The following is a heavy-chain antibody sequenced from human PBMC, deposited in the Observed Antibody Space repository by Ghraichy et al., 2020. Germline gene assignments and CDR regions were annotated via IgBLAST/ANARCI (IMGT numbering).Heavy chain of an antibody. CDR3: ASLAAM. CDR1: GGSISRNY. V-gene: IGHV4-4*08. J-gene: IGHJ4*02. CDR2: IDTRGTT. Sequence: SETLSLNCTVSGGSISRNYWSWIRQPPGKGLEWIGYIDTRGTTNYNPSLKSRVTISVDVSTNQCSLKLDSVTAADTAFYYCASLAAMWGQGTLVTVSS. D-gene: IGHD2-2*01.